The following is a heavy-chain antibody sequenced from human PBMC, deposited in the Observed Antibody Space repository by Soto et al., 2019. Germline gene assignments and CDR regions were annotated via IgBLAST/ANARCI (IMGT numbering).Heavy chain of an antibody. CDR1: GFIFSDYV. CDR2: ISYDGTNK. V-gene: IGHV3-30*04. D-gene: IGHD6-19*01. J-gene: IGHJ3*01. CDR3: ARDKAGLYQGAGDV. Sequence: QVHLVQSGGGVVQPGTSLRLSCAASGFIFSDYVMYWFRQTPGKGLEWMAVISYDGTNKHYANSVKGRFFISRDNSNNTLYLQMSSLRPEDSAIYYSARDKAGLYQGAGDVWGRGTLVALS.